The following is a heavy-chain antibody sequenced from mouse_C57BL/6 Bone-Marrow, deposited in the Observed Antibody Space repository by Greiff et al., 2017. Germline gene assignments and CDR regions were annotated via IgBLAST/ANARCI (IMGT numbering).Heavy chain of an antibody. Sequence: RVESGASVKISCKVSGYAFSTYWMNWVKQRPGKGLEWIGQIYPGDGDTNYNGKFKGKATLTADKSSSTAYMQLSSLTSEDSAVYFCARDWDYFDYWGQGTTLTVSS. V-gene: IGHV1-80*01. J-gene: IGHJ2*01. CDR1: GYAFSTYW. D-gene: IGHD4-1*01. CDR2: IYPGDGDT. CDR3: ARDWDYFDY.